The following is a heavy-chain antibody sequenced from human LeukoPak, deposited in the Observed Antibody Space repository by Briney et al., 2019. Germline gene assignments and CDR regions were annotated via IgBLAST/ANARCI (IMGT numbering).Heavy chain of an antibody. Sequence: GASVKVSCKASGYTFTGYYMHWVRQAPGQGLEWMGWINPNSGGTNYAQKFQGRVTMTRDTSFSTAYMELSRLRSDDTAVYYCARCVSPLAEQHFDYWGQGTLVTVSS. CDR3: ARCVSPLAEQHFDY. D-gene: IGHD6-13*01. J-gene: IGHJ4*02. CDR2: INPNSGGT. V-gene: IGHV1-2*02. CDR1: GYTFTGYY.